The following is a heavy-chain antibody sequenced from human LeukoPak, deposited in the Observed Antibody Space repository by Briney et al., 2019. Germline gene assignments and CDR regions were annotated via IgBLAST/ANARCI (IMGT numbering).Heavy chain of an antibody. J-gene: IGHJ5*02. CDR1: GYTFTGYH. Sequence: ASVKVSCKASGYTFTGYHIHWVRQAPGQGLEWMGWISPNSGGTKYAQSFQGRVTMTRDTSSNTAHMELSRLRSDDTAVYYCARGDCSVNGCHGGNWFDPWGQGTLVTVSS. CDR2: ISPNSGGT. V-gene: IGHV1-2*02. CDR3: ARGDCSVNGCHGGNWFDP. D-gene: IGHD2-15*01.